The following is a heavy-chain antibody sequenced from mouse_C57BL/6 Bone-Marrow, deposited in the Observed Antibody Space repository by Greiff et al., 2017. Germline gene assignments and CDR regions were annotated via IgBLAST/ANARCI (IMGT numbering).Heavy chain of an antibody. J-gene: IGHJ1*03. CDR3: ARKKVDYYGSSYWYFDV. V-gene: IGHV1-81*01. D-gene: IGHD1-1*01. CDR1: GYTFTSYG. Sequence: QVQLQQSGAELARPGASVKLSCKASGYTFTSYGISWVKQRTGQGLEWIGEIYPRSGNTYYNEKFTGKATLTADKSSSTAYMELRSLTSEDSAVYYCARKKVDYYGSSYWYFDVWGTGTTVTVSS. CDR2: IYPRSGNT.